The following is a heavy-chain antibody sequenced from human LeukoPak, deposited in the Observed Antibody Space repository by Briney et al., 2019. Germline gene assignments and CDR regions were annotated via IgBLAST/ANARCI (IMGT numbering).Heavy chain of an antibody. Sequence: GGSLRLSCAASRFTFSTYGMHWVRQAPGKGLEWVAVIWYDGSNKYYADSVKGRFTISRDNSKNTLYLQMNSLRAEDTAVYYCARDRGSGYYYYGMDVWGQGTTVTVSS. CDR3: ARDRGSGYYYYGMDV. D-gene: IGHD3-22*01. V-gene: IGHV3-33*01. CDR1: RFTFSTYG. J-gene: IGHJ6*02. CDR2: IWYDGSNK.